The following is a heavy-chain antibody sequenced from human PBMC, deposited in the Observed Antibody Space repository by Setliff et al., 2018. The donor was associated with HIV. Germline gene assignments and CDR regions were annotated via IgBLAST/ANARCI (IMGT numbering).Heavy chain of an antibody. J-gene: IGHJ6*03. CDR1: GGSISGYY. Sequence: SETLSLTCTVSGGSISGYYWSWVRQPPEKRLELIGFIHYRGSSDYNPSLKSQITISVDMSRNQFSLVLSSVTAADTAVYYCARFQAWQLGRRGGYYYYMDVWGKGTTVTVSS. V-gene: IGHV4-59*01. CDR3: ARFQAWQLGRRGGYYYYMDV. D-gene: IGHD1-1*01. CDR2: IHYRGSS.